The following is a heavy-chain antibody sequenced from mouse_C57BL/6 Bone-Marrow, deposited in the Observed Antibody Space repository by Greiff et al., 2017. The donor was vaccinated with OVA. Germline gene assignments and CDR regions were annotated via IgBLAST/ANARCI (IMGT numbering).Heavy chain of an antibody. J-gene: IGHJ2*01. CDR3: ARHGETLDY. CDR2: ISNGGGST. CDR1: GFTFSDYY. Sequence: EVQLVESGGGLVQPGGSLKLSCAASGFTFSDYYMYWVRQTPEKRLEWVAYISNGGGSTYYPDTVKGRFTISRDNAKNTLYLQMSRLKTEDTAMYYCARHGETLDYWGKGTTLTVSS. V-gene: IGHV5-12*01.